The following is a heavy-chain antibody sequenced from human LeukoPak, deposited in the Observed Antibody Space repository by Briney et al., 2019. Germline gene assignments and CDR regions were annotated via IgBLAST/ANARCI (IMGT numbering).Heavy chain of an antibody. D-gene: IGHD5-24*01. V-gene: IGHV3-53*04. J-gene: IGHJ4*02. CDR3: AREFLRDGYNWHYFDY. Sequence: QPGGSLRLSCAASGFTVSSNYMSWVRQAPGKGLEWVSVIYSGGSTYYADSVKGRFTISRHTSKNTLYLQMNSLRAEDTAVYYCAREFLRDGYNWHYFDYWGQGTLVTVSS. CDR2: IYSGGST. CDR1: GFTVSSNY.